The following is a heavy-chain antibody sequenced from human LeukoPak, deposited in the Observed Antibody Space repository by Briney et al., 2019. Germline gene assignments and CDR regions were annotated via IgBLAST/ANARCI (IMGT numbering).Heavy chain of an antibody. V-gene: IGHV4-30-2*01. CDR1: GGSISSGGYS. Sequence: SQTLSLTCAVSGGSISSGGYSWSWIRQPPGKGLEWIGYIYHSGSTYYNPSLKSRVTISVDRSKNQFSLKLSSVTAADTAVYYCARRGDYGSGAYVYWGQGTLVTVSS. CDR3: ARRGDYGSGAYVY. D-gene: IGHD3-10*01. J-gene: IGHJ4*02. CDR2: IYHSGST.